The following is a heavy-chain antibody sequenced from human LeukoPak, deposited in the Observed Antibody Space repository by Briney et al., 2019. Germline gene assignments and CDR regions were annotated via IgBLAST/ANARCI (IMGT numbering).Heavy chain of an antibody. CDR2: INHSGST. V-gene: IGHV4-39*07. CDR1: GGSIRSSYYY. CDR3: ARGNLYYFDSSGYYFKFDC. J-gene: IGHJ4*02. D-gene: IGHD3-22*01. Sequence: SETLSLTCTVSGGSIRSSYYYWSWIRQPPGKGLEWIGEINHSGSTNYIPSLKSRVTISVDTSKNQFSLKLSSVTAADTAVYYCARGNLYYFDSSGYYFKFDCWGQGTLVTVSS.